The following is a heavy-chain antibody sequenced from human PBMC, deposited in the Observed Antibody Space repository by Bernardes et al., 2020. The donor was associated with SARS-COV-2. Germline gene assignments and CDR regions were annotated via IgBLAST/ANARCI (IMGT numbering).Heavy chain of an antibody. J-gene: IGHJ6*02. D-gene: IGHD3-10*01. Sequence: ASVKVSCKASGYTFTGYYMHWVRQAPGQGLEWMGWINPNSGGTNYAQKFQGRVTMTRDTSISTAYMELSRLRSDDTAVNYCARYDNWNPHTLLWFGDHAGGMDVWGQGTTVTVSS. V-gene: IGHV1-2*02. CDR1: GYTFTGYY. CDR2: INPNSGGT. CDR3: ARYDNWNPHTLLWFGDHAGGMDV.